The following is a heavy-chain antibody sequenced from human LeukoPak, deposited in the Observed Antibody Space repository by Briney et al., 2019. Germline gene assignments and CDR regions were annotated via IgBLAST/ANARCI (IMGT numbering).Heavy chain of an antibody. CDR3: GSVARWDSSGYGRIDY. V-gene: IGHV4-39*01. CDR1: GGSISSNNFY. Sequence: SETLSLTCTISGGSISSNNFYWGWIRQPPGKGLEWIGNIYYSGSTYYNLSLKSRITISVDTSKNQFSLELSSVTAADTAVYYCGSVARWDSSGYGRIDYWGQGTLVTVSS. CDR2: IYYSGST. D-gene: IGHD3-22*01. J-gene: IGHJ4*02.